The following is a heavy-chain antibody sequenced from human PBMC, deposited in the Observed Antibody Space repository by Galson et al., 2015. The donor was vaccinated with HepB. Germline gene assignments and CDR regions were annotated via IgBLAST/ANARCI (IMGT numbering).Heavy chain of an antibody. CDR1: GYSFTSYY. CDR2: VYPGDSDT. V-gene: IGHV5-51*01. J-gene: IGHJ4*02. CDR3: ARVWLYYFDF. D-gene: IGHD5-12*01. Sequence: QSGAEVKKSGESLKISCKGSGYSFTSYYIAWVRQMPGKGLEWMGIVYPGDSDTTYNPSFQGQVTTSADRSVGTAYLQWNSLKASDTAIYYCARVWLYYFDFWGQGTLVTVSS.